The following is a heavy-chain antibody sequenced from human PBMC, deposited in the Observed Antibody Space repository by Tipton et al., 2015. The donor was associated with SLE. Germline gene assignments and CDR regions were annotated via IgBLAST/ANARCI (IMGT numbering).Heavy chain of an antibody. Sequence: TLSLTCALHGGSLPSYHWGGDRPSPGEGLEWNGEINGSGSNKYKPSPVSRVTISVDISKTQFSPKLTSLTAAESAIYYCAGVIWHPDAFDIWGQGTTVTVSS. CDR2: INGSGSN. J-gene: IGHJ3*02. CDR3: AGVIWHPDAFDI. V-gene: IGHV4-34*01. D-gene: IGHD3-16*01. CDR1: GGSLPSYH.